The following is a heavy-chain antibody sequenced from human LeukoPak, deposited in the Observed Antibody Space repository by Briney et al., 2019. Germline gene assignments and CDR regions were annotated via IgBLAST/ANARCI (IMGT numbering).Heavy chain of an antibody. D-gene: IGHD3-3*01. CDR2: IKQDGSEK. J-gene: IGHJ6*03. Sequence: GGSLRLSCAASGFTFRSYWMSWVRQAPGKGLEWVANIKQDGSEKYYVDSVKGRFTISRDNAKNSLYLQMNSLRAEDTAVYYCARVSLAAYDFWSGYYNYYYYYYMDVWGKGTTVTVSS. CDR1: GFTFRSYW. CDR3: ARVSLAAYDFWSGYYNYYYYYYMDV. V-gene: IGHV3-7*01.